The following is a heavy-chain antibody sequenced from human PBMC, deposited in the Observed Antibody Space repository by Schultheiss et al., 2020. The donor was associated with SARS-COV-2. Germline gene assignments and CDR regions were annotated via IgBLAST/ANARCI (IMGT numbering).Heavy chain of an antibody. J-gene: IGHJ4*02. CDR3: ARHTYYYDSSGYRDY. V-gene: IGHV4-59*08. CDR1: GGSISSYY. CDR2: IYYSGST. Sequence: SETLSLTCTVSGGSISSYYWSWIRQPPGKGLEWIGYIYYSGSTNYNPSLKSRVTISVGTSKNQFSLKLSSVTAADTAVYYCARHTYYYDSSGYRDYWGQGALVTVSS. D-gene: IGHD3-22*01.